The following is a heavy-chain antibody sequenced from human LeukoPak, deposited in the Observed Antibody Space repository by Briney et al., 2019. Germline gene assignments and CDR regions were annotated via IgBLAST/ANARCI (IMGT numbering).Heavy chain of an antibody. D-gene: IGHD5-18*01. CDR1: GFTFSSYA. CDR3: AKLRVETDIERGY. CDR2: IGRNGETT. Sequence: GGSLRLSCAASGFTFSSYAMSWVRQAPGKGLEWVSLIGRNGETTNYADSVKGRFSISRDNSRNTLYLQMNSLRAEDTAVYYCAKLRVETDIERGYRGQGTLVTVSS. J-gene: IGHJ4*02. V-gene: IGHV3-23*01.